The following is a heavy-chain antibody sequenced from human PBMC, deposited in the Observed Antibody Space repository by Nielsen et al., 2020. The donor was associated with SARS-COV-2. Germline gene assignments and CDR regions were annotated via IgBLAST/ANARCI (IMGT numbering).Heavy chain of an antibody. CDR1: GYTFTSYY. V-gene: IGHV1-46*01. J-gene: IGHJ6*03. CDR2: INPSGGST. CDR3: ARAGGYCSSTSCYYYYYYYMDV. Sequence: VKVSCKASGYTFTSYYMHWVRQAPGQGLEWMGIINPSGGSTSYAQKFQGRVTMTRDTSTSTVYMELSSLRSEDTAVYYCARAGGYCSSTSCYYYYYYYMDVWGKGTTVTVS. D-gene: IGHD2-2*01.